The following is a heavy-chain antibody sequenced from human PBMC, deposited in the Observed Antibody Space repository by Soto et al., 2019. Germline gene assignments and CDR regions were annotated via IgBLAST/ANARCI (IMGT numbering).Heavy chain of an antibody. J-gene: IGHJ4*02. Sequence: ASVKVSCKASGYTFTSYDINWVRQATGQGLEWMGWMNPNSGNTGYAQKFQGRVTMTRNTSISTAYMELSSLRSEDTAVDDCARGRRSRPFDYWGKGTLVTVSS. CDR1: GYTFTSYD. D-gene: IGHD1-26*01. CDR2: MNPNSGNT. V-gene: IGHV1-8*01. CDR3: ARGRRSRPFDY.